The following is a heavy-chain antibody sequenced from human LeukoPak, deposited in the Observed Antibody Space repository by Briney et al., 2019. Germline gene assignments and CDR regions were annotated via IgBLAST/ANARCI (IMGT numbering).Heavy chain of an antibody. J-gene: IGHJ4*02. Sequence: SVKVSCKASGGTFSSYAISWVRQAPGQGVEWMGRIIPIFGIANYAQKFQGRVTITADKSTSTAYMELSSLRSEDTAVYYCARDRGNSGSYYRDWGQGTLVTVSS. CDR1: GGTFSSYA. CDR2: IIPIFGIA. D-gene: IGHD1-26*01. CDR3: ARDRGNSGSYYRD. V-gene: IGHV1-69*04.